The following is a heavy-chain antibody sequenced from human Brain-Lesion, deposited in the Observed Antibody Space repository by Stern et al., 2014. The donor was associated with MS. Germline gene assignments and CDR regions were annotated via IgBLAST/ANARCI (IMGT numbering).Heavy chain of an antibody. CDR3: ARDITGSSAYFAY. CDR1: GFTFDDYA. CDR2: ISWNSGTI. J-gene: IGHJ4*02. Sequence: EVQLVESGGDLVQPGRSLRLSCAAFGFTFDDYAMHWVRQVPGKGLGWVAGISWNSGTIGYADSVKGRFTTSRDNAYSSLYLQMNSLRPEDTALYYCARDITGSSAYFAYWGQGTLVTVSS. D-gene: IGHD1-14*01. V-gene: IGHV3-9*01.